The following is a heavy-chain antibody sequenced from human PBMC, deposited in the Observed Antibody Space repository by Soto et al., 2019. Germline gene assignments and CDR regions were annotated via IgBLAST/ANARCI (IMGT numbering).Heavy chain of an antibody. J-gene: IGHJ4*02. CDR1: GFNFGVFG. D-gene: IGHD6-19*01. CDR3: ARTRRSSLLEVSGPGFEY. V-gene: IGHV3-30*03. Sequence: QVRLVESGGGVVQPGRSLRLSCAASGFNFGVFGMHWVRQAPGKGLEWLSVLSYEGSEEYYADSVRGRFTISRDNSKNTLFLQMDSLRVEDTGVYYCARTRRSSLLEVSGPGFEYWGQGTLVTVS. CDR2: LSYEGSEE.